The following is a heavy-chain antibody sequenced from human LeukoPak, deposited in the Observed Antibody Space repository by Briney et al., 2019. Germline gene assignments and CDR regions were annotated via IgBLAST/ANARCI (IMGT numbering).Heavy chain of an antibody. V-gene: IGHV3-23*01. J-gene: IGHJ4*02. CDR1: GFTFSSYA. CDR3: ARRYGGNSGYFDY. Sequence: RGSLRLSCAASGFTFSSYAMSWVRQAPGKGLEWVSAISGSGGSTYYADSVKGRFTISRDNSKNTLYLQMNNLRAEDTAIYYCARRYGGNSGYFDYWGQGTLVTVSS. CDR2: ISGSGGST. D-gene: IGHD4-23*01.